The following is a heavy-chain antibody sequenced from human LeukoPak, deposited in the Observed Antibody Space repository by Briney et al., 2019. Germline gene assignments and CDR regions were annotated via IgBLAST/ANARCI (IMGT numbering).Heavy chain of an antibody. V-gene: IGHV3-43*01. J-gene: IGHJ4*02. CDR3: AKDGESGSFDY. Sequence: GGSLRLSCAASGFTFDDYTMRWVRQAPGKGLEWVSLISWEGGSTYYADSVKGRFTISRGNSKNSLYLQMTSLRTEDTALYYCAKDGESGSFDYWGQGTLVTVSS. D-gene: IGHD1-26*01. CDR2: ISWEGGST. CDR1: GFTFDDYT.